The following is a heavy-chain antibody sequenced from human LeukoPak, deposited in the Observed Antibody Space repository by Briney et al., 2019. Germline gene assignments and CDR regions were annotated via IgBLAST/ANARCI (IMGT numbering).Heavy chain of an antibody. D-gene: IGHD3-9*01. CDR3: ARMDHYDILTGYYSGAFDI. Sequence: ASETLSLTCAVSGGSISSGGYSWSWIRQPPGKSLEWIGYIYHSGSTYYNPSLKSRVTISVDRSKNQFSLKLSSVIAADTAVYYCARMDHYDILTGYYSGAFDIWGQGTMVTVSS. CDR2: IYHSGST. V-gene: IGHV4-30-2*01. CDR1: GGSISSGGYS. J-gene: IGHJ3*02.